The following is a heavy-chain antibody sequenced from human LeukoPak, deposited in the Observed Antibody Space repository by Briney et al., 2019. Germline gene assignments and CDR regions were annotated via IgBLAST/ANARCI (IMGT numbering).Heavy chain of an antibody. CDR1: GYTSTSYD. CDR3: ARGGLTSCYGCFDY. J-gene: IGHJ4*02. V-gene: IGHV1-8*01. CDR2: MNPTSGNT. Sequence: ASVKVSCKASGYTSTSYDITWVRQATGQGLEWMGWMNPTSGNTGFVQKFQGRVTMTRNASISTAYMELSSLRSDDTAVYYCARGGLTSCYGCFDYWGQGTLVTVSS. D-gene: IGHD2-2*01.